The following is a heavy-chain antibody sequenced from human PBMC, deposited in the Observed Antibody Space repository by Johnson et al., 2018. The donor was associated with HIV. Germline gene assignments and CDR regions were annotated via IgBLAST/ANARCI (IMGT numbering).Heavy chain of an antibody. CDR3: AREFARFLEWFQTDGRAFDI. D-gene: IGHD3-3*01. Sequence: QEKLVESGGGVVQPGRSLRLSCAASGFTFSSYAMHWVRQAPGKGLEWVAVISYDGSNKYYAASVKGRFTISRDNSKSTLYLQMNSLRADDTAVYYCAREFARFLEWFQTDGRAFDIWGQGTMVTVSS. CDR1: GFTFSSYA. J-gene: IGHJ3*02. V-gene: IGHV3-30-3*01. CDR2: ISYDGSNK.